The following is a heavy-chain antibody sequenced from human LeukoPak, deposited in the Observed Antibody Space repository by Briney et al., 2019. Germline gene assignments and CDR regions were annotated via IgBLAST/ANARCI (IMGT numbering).Heavy chain of an antibody. D-gene: IGHD4-17*01. CDR2: IYHSGST. CDR3: ARTQPYGDSPYRWFDP. V-gene: IGHV4-30-2*01. J-gene: IGHJ5*02. CDR1: GGSISSGGYY. Sequence: SQTLSLTCAVSGGSISSGGYYWSWIRQPPGKGLEWIGYIYHSGSTYYNPSLKSRVTISVDRSKNQFSLKLSSVTAADTAVYYCARTQPYGDSPYRWFDPWGQGTLVTVSS.